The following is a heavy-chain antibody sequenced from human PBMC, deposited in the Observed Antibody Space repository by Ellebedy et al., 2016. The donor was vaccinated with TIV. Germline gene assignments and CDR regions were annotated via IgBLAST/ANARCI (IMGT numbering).Heavy chain of an antibody. CDR1: GFTLNTYN. CDR3: ARGEYTFDTHGYYRLDF. V-gene: IGHV3-48*01. Sequence: GESLKISXEASGFTLNTYNMHWVRQAPGKGLEWVSYISSSSSTVYYADSVKGRFTVSRDNAKKFLYLQMNSLRAGDTTVYYCARGEYTFDTHGYYRLDFWGQGTQVTVSS. D-gene: IGHD3-22*01. J-gene: IGHJ4*02. CDR2: ISSSSSTV.